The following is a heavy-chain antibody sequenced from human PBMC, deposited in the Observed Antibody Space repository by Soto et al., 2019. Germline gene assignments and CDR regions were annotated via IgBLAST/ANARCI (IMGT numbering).Heavy chain of an antibody. CDR1: GGSISTHHW. D-gene: IGHD3-10*01. CDR3: ARYAYGLYTFGLDV. V-gene: IGHV4-4*02. J-gene: IGHJ6*02. Sequence: QVQLQESGPGLVKPSGTLSLTCAVSGGSISTHHWWSWVRQPPGKGLEWIGEIFHGGSINYNPSLKGRVTISMDKSENQFFLMLSSLTAADTAVYYSARYAYGLYTFGLDVWGQGTTVTVSS. CDR2: IFHGGSI.